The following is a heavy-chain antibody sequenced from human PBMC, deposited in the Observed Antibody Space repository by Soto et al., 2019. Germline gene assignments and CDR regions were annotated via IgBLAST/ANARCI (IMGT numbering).Heavy chain of an antibody. D-gene: IGHD3-22*01. CDR2: ISNNGDTA. Sequence: GGSLRLSCATSGFTFSSYAMVWVRQAAEKGLEWVASISNNGDTAYYADSVKGRFTISRGNSKNTLYLQMNSLRAEDTAVYYCATPGSGYFVNWGQGTLVTVSS. CDR1: GFTFSSYA. V-gene: IGHV3-23*01. CDR3: ATPGSGYFVN. J-gene: IGHJ4*02.